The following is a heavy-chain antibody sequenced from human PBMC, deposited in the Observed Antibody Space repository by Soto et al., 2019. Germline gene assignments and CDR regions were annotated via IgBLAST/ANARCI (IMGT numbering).Heavy chain of an antibody. CDR2: IDWDDDK. D-gene: IGHD1-26*01. Sequence: SGPTLVNPTQTLTLTCTFSGFSLSTSGMCVSWIRQPPGKALEWLALIDWDDDKYYSTSLKTRLTISKDTSKNQVVLTMTNMDPVDTATYYCARIRGAAGGNYYYGMDVWGQGTTVTVSS. V-gene: IGHV2-70*01. CDR1: GFSLSTSGMC. CDR3: ARIRGAAGGNYYYGMDV. J-gene: IGHJ6*02.